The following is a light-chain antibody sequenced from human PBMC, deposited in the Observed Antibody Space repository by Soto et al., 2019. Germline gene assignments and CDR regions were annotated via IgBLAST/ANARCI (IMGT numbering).Light chain of an antibody. CDR2: APS. CDR3: QQSYSTLYT. J-gene: IGKJ2*01. Sequence: DIQMTQSPSSLSVSVGAEVPLTGRAGQSISGFLNGYQQKPGKPPKCLIYAPSSLQSGVPSRFSGSGSGTDFTLTISSLQPEDFATYYCQQSYSTLYTFGQGTKLEIK. CDR1: QSISGF. V-gene: IGKV1-39*01.